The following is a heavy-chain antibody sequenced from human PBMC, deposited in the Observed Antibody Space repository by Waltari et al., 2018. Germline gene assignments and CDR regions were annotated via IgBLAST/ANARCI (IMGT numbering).Heavy chain of an antibody. CDR1: GYSISSGYY. Sequence: QVQLQESGPGLVKPSETLSLTCAVSGYSISSGYYWGWIRQPPGKGLEWIGSIYHSGSTFYNPSLKSRVTISGDTSKNQFSLKLSSVTAADTAVYYCARDTPAPRITGATSVDYWGQGTLVTVSS. D-gene: IGHD1-20*01. J-gene: IGHJ4*02. V-gene: IGHV4-38-2*02. CDR3: ARDTPAPRITGATSVDY. CDR2: IYHSGST.